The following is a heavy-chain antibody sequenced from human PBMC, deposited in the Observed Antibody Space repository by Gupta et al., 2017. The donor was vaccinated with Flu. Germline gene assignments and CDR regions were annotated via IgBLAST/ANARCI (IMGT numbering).Heavy chain of an antibody. V-gene: IGHV1-2*02. CDR2: INPNSGGT. D-gene: IGHD2-15*01. CDR1: YY. J-gene: IGHJ6*02. Sequence: YYMHWVRQAPGQGLEWMGWINPNSGGTNYAQKFQGRVTMTRDTSISTAYMELSRLRSDDTAVYYCARRYGSGGSCYGRVDVWGQGTTVTVSS. CDR3: ARRYGSGGSCYGRVDV.